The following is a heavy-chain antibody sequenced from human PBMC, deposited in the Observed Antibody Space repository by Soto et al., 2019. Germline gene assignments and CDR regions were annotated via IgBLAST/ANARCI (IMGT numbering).Heavy chain of an antibody. V-gene: IGHV3-23*01. D-gene: IGHD3-22*01. J-gene: IGHJ4*02. CDR2: ISGSGGST. CDR1: GFTFSSYA. Sequence: PGGSLRLSCAASGFTFSSYAMSWVRQAPGKGLEWVSAISGSGGSTYYADSVKGRFTISRDNSKNTLYLQMNSLRAEDTAVYYFAKDQNPRYYYDSSGYPDYWGQGTLVTVSS. CDR3: AKDQNPRYYYDSSGYPDY.